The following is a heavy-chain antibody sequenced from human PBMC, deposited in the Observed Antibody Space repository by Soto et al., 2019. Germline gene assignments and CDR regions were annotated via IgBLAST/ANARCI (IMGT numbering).Heavy chain of an antibody. J-gene: IGHJ4*02. CDR3: ARLFNPGSAAGLDY. CDR2: IYPDDSDT. CDR1: GYDFSSYW. Sequence: GESLKISCKGSGYDFSSYWIGWVRQMPGKGLEWVGIIYPDDSDTRYSPSFQGQITISADKFISTAYLRWSSLKASDTAMYYCARLFNPGSAAGLDYWGQGALVTVSS. D-gene: IGHD6-13*01. V-gene: IGHV5-51*01.